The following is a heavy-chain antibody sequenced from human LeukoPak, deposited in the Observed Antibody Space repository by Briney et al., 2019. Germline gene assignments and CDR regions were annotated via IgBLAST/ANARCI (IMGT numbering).Heavy chain of an antibody. V-gene: IGHV1-24*01. Sequence: GASVKVSCKVSGYTLTELSIHWVRQAPGKGLEWMGGFDTEDGETIYAQKFQGRVTMTEDTSTDTVYMELSSLRSEDTAVYYCATGGVAGRVACFDFWGQGTLVTVSS. D-gene: IGHD2-15*01. J-gene: IGHJ4*02. CDR3: ATGGVAGRVACFDF. CDR1: GYTLTELS. CDR2: FDTEDGET.